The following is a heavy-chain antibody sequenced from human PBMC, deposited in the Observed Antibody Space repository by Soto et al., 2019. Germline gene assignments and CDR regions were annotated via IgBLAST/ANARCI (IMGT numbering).Heavy chain of an antibody. V-gene: IGHV3-53*01. CDR3: ARVEYGDYAPAYYYYGMDV. Sequence: EVQLVESGGGLIQPGGSLRLSCAASGFTVSSNYMSWVRQAPGKGLEWVSVIYSGGSTYYADSVKGRFTISRDNSKNTLYLQMNSLRAEDTAVYYCARVEYGDYAPAYYYYGMDVWGQGTTVTVSS. CDR2: IYSGGST. J-gene: IGHJ6*02. D-gene: IGHD4-17*01. CDR1: GFTVSSNY.